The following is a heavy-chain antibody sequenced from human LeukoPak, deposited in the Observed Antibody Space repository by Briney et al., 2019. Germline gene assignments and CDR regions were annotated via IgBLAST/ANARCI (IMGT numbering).Heavy chain of an antibody. CDR1: GGSISTDH. CDR3: ARLNSYYFDY. V-gene: IGHV4-59*08. Sequence: SETLPLTCTVSGGSISTDHWSWIRQPPGKGLEWIGYMYYSGSTNYNPSLKSRVTISGDTSKNQFSLKLSSVTAADTAVYYCARLNSYYFDYWGQGNLVTVSS. D-gene: IGHD5-18*01. CDR2: MYYSGST. J-gene: IGHJ4*02.